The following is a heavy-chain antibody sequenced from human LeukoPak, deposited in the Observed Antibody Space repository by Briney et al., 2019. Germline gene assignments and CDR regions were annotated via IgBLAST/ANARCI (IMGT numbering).Heavy chain of an antibody. CDR2: IRSKAYGGTT. CDR1: GFTFGDYA. D-gene: IGHD6-6*01. J-gene: IGHJ6*02. CDR3: TRDLGYSSSSFGMGV. V-gene: IGHV3-49*04. Sequence: GGSLRLSCTASGFTFGDYAMSWVRQAPGKGLEWVGFIRSKAYGGTTEYAASVKGRFTISRDDSKSIAYLQMNSLKTEDTAVYYCTRDLGYSSSSFGMGVWGQGTTVTVSS.